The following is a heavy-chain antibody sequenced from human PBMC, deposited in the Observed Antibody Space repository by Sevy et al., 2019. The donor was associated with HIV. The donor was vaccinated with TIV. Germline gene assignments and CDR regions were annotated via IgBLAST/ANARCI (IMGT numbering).Heavy chain of an antibody. J-gene: IGHJ4*01. CDR2: ISYDGTET. CDR3: ARDEGYSIKWYPLY. Sequence: GGSLRLSCAASGFAFSSDAMHWVRQAPGKGLEWVAVISYDGTETFYAASVEGRFTISRDNSKNMLSLQINSLRPEDTAVYYCARDEGYSIKWYPLYWGHGTLVTVSS. CDR1: GFAFSSDA. D-gene: IGHD3-3*02. V-gene: IGHV3-30-3*01.